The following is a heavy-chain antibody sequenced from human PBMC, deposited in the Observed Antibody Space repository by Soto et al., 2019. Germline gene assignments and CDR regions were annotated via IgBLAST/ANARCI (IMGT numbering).Heavy chain of an antibody. Sequence: QVQLQESGPGLVKPSQTLSLTCTVSGGSISSGGYYWSWIRQPPGKGLECIGYNYYSGSTYYNPSLTSRVTISVDTSKTQFSLKLSSVTAADTAVYYWARSFGVAAAGPFDYWGQGTLVTVSS. CDR2: NYYSGST. CDR3: ARSFGVAAAGPFDY. J-gene: IGHJ4*02. CDR1: GGSISSGGYY. V-gene: IGHV4-31*03. D-gene: IGHD6-13*01.